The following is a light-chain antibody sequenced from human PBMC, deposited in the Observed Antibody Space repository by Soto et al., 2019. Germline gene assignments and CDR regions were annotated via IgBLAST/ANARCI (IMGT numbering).Light chain of an antibody. CDR2: KAI. CDR1: QSITTW. CDR3: QGFSGLQYV. Sequence: DIQMTQSPSTLSASVGDRVTITCRASQSITTWLAWYQQKPGKAPKLLIYKAINLYSVVPSTFNGSGSGTEYSLTISSLQPDDFANYYCQGFSGLQYVFGQG. V-gene: IGKV1-5*03. J-gene: IGKJ2*01.